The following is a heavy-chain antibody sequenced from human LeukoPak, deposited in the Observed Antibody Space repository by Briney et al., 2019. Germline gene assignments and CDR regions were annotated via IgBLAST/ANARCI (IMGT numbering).Heavy chain of an antibody. D-gene: IGHD2-15*01. CDR2: IYYSGST. CDR1: AYSISSGYY. CDR3: ARARGGSWGYPDAFDI. V-gene: IGHV4-61*01. J-gene: IGHJ3*02. Sequence: NPSETLSLTCTVSAYSISSGYYWSWIRQPPGKGLEWIGYIYYSGSTNYNPSLKSRVTISVDTSKNQFSLKLSSVTAADTAVYYCARARGGSWGYPDAFDIWGQGTMVTVSS.